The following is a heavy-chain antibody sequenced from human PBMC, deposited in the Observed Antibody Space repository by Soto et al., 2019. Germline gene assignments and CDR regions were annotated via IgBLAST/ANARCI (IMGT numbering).Heavy chain of an antibody. Sequence: PGGSLRLSCAASGFTFSSYGMHWVRQAPGKGPEWVAVISYDGSNKYYADSVKGRFTISRDNSKNTLYLQMNSLRAEDTAVYYCAKDYRSIGFFDYWGQGTLVTVSS. V-gene: IGHV3-30*18. CDR3: AKDYRSIGFFDY. D-gene: IGHD6-19*01. J-gene: IGHJ4*02. CDR1: GFTFSSYG. CDR2: ISYDGSNK.